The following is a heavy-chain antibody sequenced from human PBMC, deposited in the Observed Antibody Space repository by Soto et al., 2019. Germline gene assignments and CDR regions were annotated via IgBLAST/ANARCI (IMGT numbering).Heavy chain of an antibody. J-gene: IGHJ5*02. Sequence: QVQLVQSGAEVKKPGASVKVSCRISGDSLTDLSIHWVRQAPGKGLEWMGGFDYEDDEAIYAQKFQGRATMTEDTSTGTAYMELSSLTYEDTAVYYCATGGYRNWFDPRGQGTLVTVSS. CDR3: ATGGYRNWFDP. CDR2: FDYEDDEA. D-gene: IGHD2-2*01. CDR1: GDSLTDLS. V-gene: IGHV1-24*01.